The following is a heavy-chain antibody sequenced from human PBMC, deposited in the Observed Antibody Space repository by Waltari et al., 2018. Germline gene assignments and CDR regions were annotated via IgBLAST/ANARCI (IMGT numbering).Heavy chain of an antibody. J-gene: IGHJ4*02. CDR2: INRGDNT. Sequence: EVQLVESGGGVVQPGGSLRLSCLVSGFIVSDSEMTWVRQAQGKGLEWVSMINRGDNTDYTDSVRGRFSSSRDTSKNTLYLQMNSLRVEDTAIYFCVRAFNGETSAEQYFDYWGQGTRVTVSS. D-gene: IGHD6-25*01. CDR3: VRAFNGETSAEQYFDY. CDR1: GFIVSDSE. V-gene: IGHV3-53*01.